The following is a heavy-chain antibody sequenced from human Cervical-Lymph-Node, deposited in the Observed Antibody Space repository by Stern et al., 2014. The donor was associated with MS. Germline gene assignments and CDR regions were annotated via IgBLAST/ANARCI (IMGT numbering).Heavy chain of an antibody. Sequence: VQLVESGGAVVQPGRSLRLSCAASGFTFSSYGMHWVRQAPGQGLEWVTVISYDGNHKYYAASVKGRFTISRDNSKNTLHLQMNSMTPDDTAIYYCARDYEDTSMLFDHWGQGTLVTVSS. D-gene: IGHD2-8*01. CDR3: ARDYEDTSMLFDH. J-gene: IGHJ4*02. CDR2: ISYDGNHK. CDR1: GFTFSSYG. V-gene: IGHV3-30*03.